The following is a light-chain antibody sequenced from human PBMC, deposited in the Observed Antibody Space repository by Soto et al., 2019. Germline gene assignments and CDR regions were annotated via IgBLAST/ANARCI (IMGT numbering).Light chain of an antibody. J-gene: IGKJ5*01. CDR2: GAS. V-gene: IGKV3-20*01. Sequence: EIVLTQSPGTLSLSPGERATLSCRASQSVSSSYLAWYQQKPGQAPRLLIYGASSRATGIPDRFSGSGSGTDFTLTISRLEPEDFAVYYCQQYGRSPHPFGEGTRVEIK. CDR1: QSVSSSY. CDR3: QQYGRSPHP.